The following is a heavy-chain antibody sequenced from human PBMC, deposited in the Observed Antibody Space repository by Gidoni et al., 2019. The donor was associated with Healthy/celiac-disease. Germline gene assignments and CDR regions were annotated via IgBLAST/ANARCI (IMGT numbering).Heavy chain of an antibody. J-gene: IGHJ3*02. CDR3: TRYSGSYPGAFDI. V-gene: IGHV3-15*07. CDR2: IKSKTDGGTT. CDR1: GFTFSNAW. Sequence: EVQLVESGGGLVKPGGSLRLSCAASGFTFSNAWMNWVRQAPGKGLEWVGRIKSKTDGGTTDYAAPVKGRFTILRDDSKNTLYLQMNSLKTEDTAVYYCTRYSGSYPGAFDIWGQGTMVTVSS. D-gene: IGHD1-26*01.